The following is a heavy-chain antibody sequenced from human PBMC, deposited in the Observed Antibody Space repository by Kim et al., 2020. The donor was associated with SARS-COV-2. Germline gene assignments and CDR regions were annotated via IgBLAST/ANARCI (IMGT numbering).Heavy chain of an antibody. CDR1: GFTFNSFA. Sequence: GGSLRLSCLASGFTFNSFAVHWVRQAPGKWLEWVALISYDGSVKYYAGSVEGRFTISRDNSKNTLYLQMDSLRAEDTAVYYCAIDREASIVLPFDHWGQGTLVTVSS. D-gene: IGHD2-15*01. CDR3: AIDREASIVLPFDH. J-gene: IGHJ4*02. V-gene: IGHV3-30*04. CDR2: ISYDGSVK.